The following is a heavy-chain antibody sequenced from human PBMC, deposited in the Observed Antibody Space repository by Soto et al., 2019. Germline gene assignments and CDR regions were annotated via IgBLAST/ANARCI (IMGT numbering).Heavy chain of an antibody. Sequence: EVQLVESGGGLVQPGGSLRLSCAASGFTFSSFWMHWVRQAPGKGLVWVSRINSDGSSTTYADSVKGRLTISRDNAKNPLYLQMNSLRAEDTAVYYCARPAMVRVAAFDIWGQGTMVTVSS. J-gene: IGHJ3*02. V-gene: IGHV3-74*01. D-gene: IGHD5-18*01. CDR1: GFTFSSFW. CDR2: INSDGSST. CDR3: ARPAMVRVAAFDI.